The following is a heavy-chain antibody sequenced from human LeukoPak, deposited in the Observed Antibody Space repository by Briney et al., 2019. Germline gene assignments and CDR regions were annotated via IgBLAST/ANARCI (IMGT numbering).Heavy chain of an antibody. D-gene: IGHD3-10*01. CDR3: ARRDYYGSGSYWGAFDY. J-gene: IGHJ4*02. CDR2: VYPSDSDSDT. CDR1: GYSFTSYW. Sequence: GESLKTSCKGSGYSFTSYWIGWVRQMPGKGLEWMGVVYPSDSDSDTKYSPSFQGQVTISADKSISTAYLQWSSLKASDTAIYYCARRDYYGSGSYWGAFDYWGQGTLVTVSS. V-gene: IGHV5-51*01.